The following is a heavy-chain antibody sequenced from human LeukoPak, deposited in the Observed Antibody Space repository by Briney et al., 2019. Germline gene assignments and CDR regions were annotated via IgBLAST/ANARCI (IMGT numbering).Heavy chain of an antibody. D-gene: IGHD2-2*02. CDR3: ARDRMGYCSSTSCYTPYYYYYMDV. V-gene: IGHV3-11*01. CDR1: GFTFSDYY. Sequence: GGSLRLSCAASGFTFSDYYMSWIRQAPGKGLEWVSYISSSGSTIYYADSVKGRFTISRDNAKNSLYLQMNSLRAEDTAVYYCARDRMGYCSSTSCYTPYYYYYMDVWGKGTAVTVSS. CDR2: ISSSGSTI. J-gene: IGHJ6*03.